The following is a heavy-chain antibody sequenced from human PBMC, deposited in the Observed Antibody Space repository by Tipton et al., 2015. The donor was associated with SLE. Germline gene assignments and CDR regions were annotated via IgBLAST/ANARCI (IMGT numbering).Heavy chain of an antibody. CDR3: ARLTDSNGWYYFDY. CDR2: IYYSGTT. J-gene: IGHJ4*02. Sequence: TLSLTCTVSGDSVSSRSYYWGWIRQPPGKGLEWIGSIYYSGTTYYNPSLKSRVIISVDTSKNQFSLKLNSVTAADTTVYYCARLTDSNGWYYFDYWGQGTLVTVSS. V-gene: IGHV4-39*01. CDR1: GDSVSSRSYY. D-gene: IGHD6-19*01.